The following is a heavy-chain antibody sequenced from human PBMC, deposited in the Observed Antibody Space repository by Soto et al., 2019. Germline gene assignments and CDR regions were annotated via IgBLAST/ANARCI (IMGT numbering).Heavy chain of an antibody. V-gene: IGHV3-23*01. J-gene: IGHJ4*02. Sequence: EVQLLESGGKLVQPGGSLTLSCAASGFTFSTYAMAWVRQAPGKGLEWVSGVSASGLNTDYAVPVKGRFYISRDNSMNTVALHMNSRRAEATAVYYCAKVRPRTTSAYFFDFWGQGTPVTVSS. CDR2: VSASGLNT. CDR1: GFTFSTYA. CDR3: AKVRPRTTSAYFFDF. D-gene: IGHD1-1*01.